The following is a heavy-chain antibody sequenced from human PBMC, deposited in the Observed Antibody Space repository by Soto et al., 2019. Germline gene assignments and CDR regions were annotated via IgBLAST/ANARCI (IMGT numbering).Heavy chain of an antibody. CDR1: GFTFSSYG. D-gene: IGHD3-3*01. CDR3: AKDLSYDFWSGYHPGWFDP. CDR2: ISYDGSNK. V-gene: IGHV3-30*18. Sequence: PGGSLRLSCAASGFTFSSYGMHWVRQAPGKGLEWVAVISYDGSNKYYADSVRGRFTISRDNSKNTLYLQMNSLRAEDTAVYYCAKDLSYDFWSGYHPGWFDPWGQGTLVTVSS. J-gene: IGHJ5*02.